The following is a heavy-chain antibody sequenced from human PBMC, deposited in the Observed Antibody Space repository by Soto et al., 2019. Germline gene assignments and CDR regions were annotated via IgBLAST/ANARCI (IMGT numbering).Heavy chain of an antibody. Sequence: SQTLSLTCAISGDSVSTNSAAWNWIRQSPSRGLEWLGRTYYRSKWYNDYAVSVKSRITINRDTSKNQFSLQLNSVTPDDTAVYFCARGVYSTSWYWFDPWGQGTLVTVSS. CDR3: ARGVYSTSWYWFDP. D-gene: IGHD6-13*01. CDR1: GDSVSTNSAA. V-gene: IGHV6-1*01. CDR2: TYYRSKWYN. J-gene: IGHJ5*02.